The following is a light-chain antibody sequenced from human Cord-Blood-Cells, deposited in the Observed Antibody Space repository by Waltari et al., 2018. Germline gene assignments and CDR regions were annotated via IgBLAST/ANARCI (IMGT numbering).Light chain of an antibody. V-gene: IGLV2-14*01. CDR2: DVS. CDR3: SSYTSSSTLYV. CDR1: SRYVGGYYY. J-gene: IGLJ1*01. Sequence: QSALTQPASVSGSTGQSLTISCTGTSRYVGGYYYVSLYQQHPGKAPNILIYDVSNRPSGVSNRFSGSKSGNTASLTISGLQAEDEADYYCSSYTSSSTLYVFGTGTKVTVL.